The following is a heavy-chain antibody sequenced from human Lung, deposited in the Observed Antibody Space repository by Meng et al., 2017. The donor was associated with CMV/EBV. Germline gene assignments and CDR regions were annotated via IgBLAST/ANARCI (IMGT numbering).Heavy chain of an antibody. CDR1: GGSFSGYY. V-gene: IGHV4-59*01. Sequence: SETLSLXCTVSGGSFSGYYWSWIRQPPGKGLEWIGYIYYSGSTNYNPSLKSRVTISVDTSKNQFSLKLSSVTAADTAVYYCAREVKGSYDFWSGYNWFDPWGQGNXVTVSS. CDR3: AREVKGSYDFWSGYNWFDP. J-gene: IGHJ5*02. D-gene: IGHD3-3*01. CDR2: IYYSGST.